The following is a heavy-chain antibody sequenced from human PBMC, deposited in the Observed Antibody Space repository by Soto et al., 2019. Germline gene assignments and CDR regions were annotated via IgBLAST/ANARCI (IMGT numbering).Heavy chain of an antibody. CDR2: IYSGGST. V-gene: IGHV3-53*04. CDR1: GFTVSSNY. Sequence: GGSLRLSCAASGFTVSSNYMSWVRQAPGKGLEWVSVIYSGGSTYYADYVKGRFTISRNNSKNTLYLQMNSLRAEDTAVYYCARDILIGTTGYYMDVWGKGTTVTVSS. J-gene: IGHJ6*03. D-gene: IGHD2-8*02. CDR3: ARDILIGTTGYYMDV.